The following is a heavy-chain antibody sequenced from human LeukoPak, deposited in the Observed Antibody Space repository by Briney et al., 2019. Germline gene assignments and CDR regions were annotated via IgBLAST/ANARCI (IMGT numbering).Heavy chain of an antibody. CDR3: AKRRGYYDSSGSPD. V-gene: IGHV3-30*02. J-gene: IGHJ4*02. CDR2: IRFDGNNK. D-gene: IGHD3-22*01. CDR1: GFTFSSYG. Sequence: GGSLRLSCAASGFTFSSYGMHWVRQAPGKGLDWVAFIRFDGNNKYYADSVKGRFTISRDNSKNTLYLQMNSLRAEDTAVYYCAKRRGYYDSSGSPDWGQGTLVTVSS.